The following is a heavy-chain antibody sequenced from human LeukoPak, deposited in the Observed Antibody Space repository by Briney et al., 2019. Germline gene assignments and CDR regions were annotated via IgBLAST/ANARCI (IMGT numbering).Heavy chain of an antibody. CDR2: IIPILGIA. Sequence: SVKVSCKASGGAFSSYTISWVRQAPGQGLEWMGRIIPILGIANYAQKFQGRVTITADKSTSTAYMELGSLRSEDTAVYCCARESSTSFKKDAFDIWGQGTMVTVSS. CDR1: GGAFSSYT. D-gene: IGHD2-2*01. CDR3: ARESSTSFKKDAFDI. J-gene: IGHJ3*02. V-gene: IGHV1-69*04.